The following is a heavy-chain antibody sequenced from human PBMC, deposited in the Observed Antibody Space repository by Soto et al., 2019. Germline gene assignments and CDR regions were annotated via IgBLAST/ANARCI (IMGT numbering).Heavy chain of an antibody. CDR1: GFSLSTSGVG. D-gene: IGHD6-13*01. V-gene: IGHV2-5*02. CDR3: AYRQGYRGSWDPGWFDP. CDR2: IYWDDDK. Sequence: HITLKESGPTLVEPTQTLTLTCAFSGFSLSTSGVGVGWIRQPPGKALEWLAFIYWDDDKRYSPSLKTRLTIFKDTSINQVVLIMTNMDPVDTATYYCAYRQGYRGSWDPGWFDPWGQGTLVTVSS. J-gene: IGHJ5*02.